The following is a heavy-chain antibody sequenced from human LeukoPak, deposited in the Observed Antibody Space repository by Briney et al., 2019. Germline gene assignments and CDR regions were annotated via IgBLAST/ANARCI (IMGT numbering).Heavy chain of an antibody. Sequence: PSETLSLTCAVYGGSFSGYYWSWIRQPPGKGLEWIGEINHSGSTNYNPSLKSRVTISVDTSKNQFSLKLSSVTAADTAVYYCARRRLRYFDWLEGDYYYYYMDVWAKGTTVTISS. CDR3: ARRRLRYFDWLEGDYYYYYMDV. V-gene: IGHV4-34*01. CDR2: INHSGST. D-gene: IGHD3-9*01. J-gene: IGHJ6*03. CDR1: GGSFSGYY.